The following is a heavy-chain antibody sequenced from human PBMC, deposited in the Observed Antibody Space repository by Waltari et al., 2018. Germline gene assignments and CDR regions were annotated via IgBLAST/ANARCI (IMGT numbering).Heavy chain of an antibody. V-gene: IGHV1-2*02. CDR3: ARAWFNSGFDY. D-gene: IGHD1-26*01. CDR1: GYTFTGNY. J-gene: IGHJ4*02. CDR2: IHPNSGAT. Sequence: QVQLVQSGAEVKQPGASVKVSCKASGYTFTGNYIHWVRQAPGQGLEWLGWIHPNSGATDYAQKFQGRVTITLDTSITTVYMELGWLGSEDTAIYYCARAWFNSGFDYWGQGSLVAVSS.